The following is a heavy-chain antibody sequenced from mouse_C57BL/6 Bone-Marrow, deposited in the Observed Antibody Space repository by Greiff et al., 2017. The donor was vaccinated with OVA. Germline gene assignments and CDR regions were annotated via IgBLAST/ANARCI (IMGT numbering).Heavy chain of an antibody. V-gene: IGHV3-6*01. CDR1: GYSITSGYY. CDR3: ASLADDGYYNYYAMDY. CDR2: ISYDGSN. D-gene: IGHD2-3*01. J-gene: IGHJ4*01. Sequence: EVQLQQSGPGLVKPSQSLSLTCSVTGYSITSGYYWNWIRQFPGNKLEWMGYISYDGSNNYNPSLKNRISITRDTSKNQFFLKLNSVTTEDTATYYCASLADDGYYNYYAMDYWGQGTSVTVSS.